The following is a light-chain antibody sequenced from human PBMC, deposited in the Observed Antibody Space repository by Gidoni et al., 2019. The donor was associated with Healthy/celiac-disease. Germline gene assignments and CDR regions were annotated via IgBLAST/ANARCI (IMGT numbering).Light chain of an antibody. CDR1: QSISMH. Sequence: DSQMTQSPSSLSASVGDRVTITCRASQSISMHLNWYQQKPGKAPELLIYAASILQSGVPSRFIGSGSGTDFTLTLSSLQPEDFASYYCQPSYSTRFTFGPGTKVDI. CDR3: QPSYSTRFT. V-gene: IGKV1-39*01. CDR2: AAS. J-gene: IGKJ3*01.